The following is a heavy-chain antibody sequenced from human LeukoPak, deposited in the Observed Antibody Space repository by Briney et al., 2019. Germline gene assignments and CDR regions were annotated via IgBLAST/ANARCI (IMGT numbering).Heavy chain of an antibody. CDR1: GGSISSXY. D-gene: IGHD1-26*01. Sequence: SETXXLTCTVSGGSISSXYWSWIXQPPGKGLEWXGYIYYSGSTNYNPSLKSRVTISVDTSKNQFSLKLSSVTAADTAVYYCARYRGELLKGYYFDYWGQGTLVTVSS. CDR3: ARYRGELLKGYYFDY. V-gene: IGHV4-59*01. CDR2: IYYSGST. J-gene: IGHJ4*02.